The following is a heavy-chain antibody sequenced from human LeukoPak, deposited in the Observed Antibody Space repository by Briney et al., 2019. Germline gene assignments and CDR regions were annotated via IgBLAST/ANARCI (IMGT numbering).Heavy chain of an antibody. Sequence: SETLSLTCTVSGGSISSGSYYWGWIRQPPGKGLEWIGSIYNDGTTYYNTSLKSRVTLSVDTSKNQFSLVLTSVTAADTAVYYCARGGADYYYYGMDVWGQGTTVTVSS. J-gene: IGHJ6*02. V-gene: IGHV4-39*07. CDR2: IYNDGTT. D-gene: IGHD3-10*01. CDR3: ARGGADYYYYGMDV. CDR1: GGSISSGSYY.